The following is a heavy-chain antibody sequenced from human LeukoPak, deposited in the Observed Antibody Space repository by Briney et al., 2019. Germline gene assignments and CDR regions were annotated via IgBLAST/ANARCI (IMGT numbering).Heavy chain of an antibody. CDR3: ARGKRGYSSSWYDY. V-gene: IGHV4-34*01. CDR2: INHSGNT. D-gene: IGHD6-13*01. CDR1: GGSFSGYY. Sequence: SETLSLTCAVYGGSFSGYYWSWIRQPPGKGLEWIGEINHSGNTNYNPSLKSRATISVDTSKNQFSLKLSSVTAADTAVYYCARGKRGYSSSWYDYWGQGTLVTVSS. J-gene: IGHJ4*02.